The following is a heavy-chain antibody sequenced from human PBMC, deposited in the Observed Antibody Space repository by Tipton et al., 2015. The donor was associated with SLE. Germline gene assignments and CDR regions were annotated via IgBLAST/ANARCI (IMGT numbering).Heavy chain of an antibody. J-gene: IGHJ4*02. CDR1: GDSISSSYYY. V-gene: IGHV4-61*02. Sequence: TLSLTCTVSGDSISSSYYYWSWIRQPAGKGLEWIGRIYTSRSPNYNPSLKSRVTMSVDTSKNQFSLKLSSVTAADTAVYYCARVGPCGGDCYSLDYWGQGTLVTVSS. D-gene: IGHD2-21*01. CDR2: IYTSRSP. CDR3: ARVGPCGGDCYSLDY.